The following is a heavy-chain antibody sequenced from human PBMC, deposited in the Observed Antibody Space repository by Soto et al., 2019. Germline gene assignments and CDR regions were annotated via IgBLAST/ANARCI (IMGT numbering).Heavy chain of an antibody. Sequence: SETLSLTCTVSGGSISSYYWSWIRQPPGKGLEWIGYIYYSGSTNYNPSLKSRVTISVDTSKNQFSLKLSSVTAADTAVYYCARGLFWDTAMVTGDNWFDPWGQGTLVTVSS. J-gene: IGHJ5*02. CDR2: IYYSGST. CDR3: ARGLFWDTAMVTGDNWFDP. CDR1: GGSISSYY. D-gene: IGHD5-18*01. V-gene: IGHV4-59*01.